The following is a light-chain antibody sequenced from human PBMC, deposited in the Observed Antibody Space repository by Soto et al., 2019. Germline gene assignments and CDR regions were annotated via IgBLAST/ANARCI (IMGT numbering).Light chain of an antibody. Sequence: DIQMTQSPSTLTASVGDSVTLTCRASQSVGNRLAWYQQKPGKAPKLLIYKASSLQSGVPSRFSGSGSGTEFTLTILSLHPDDFATYFCQHYNSYGTLGQGTKVDVK. CDR1: QSVGNR. CDR3: QHYNSYGT. V-gene: IGKV1-5*03. J-gene: IGKJ1*01. CDR2: KAS.